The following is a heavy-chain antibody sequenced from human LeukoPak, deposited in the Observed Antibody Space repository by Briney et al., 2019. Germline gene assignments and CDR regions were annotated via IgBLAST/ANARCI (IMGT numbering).Heavy chain of an antibody. CDR3: ARDLDSSGYYHVVDS. CDR2: ISTSGRT. J-gene: IGHJ4*02. Sequence: GGSLRLSCADSGFTFSSYAMSWVRQAPGKGLEWVSLISTSGRTHYADSVQGRFTISRDNSKNTLSLHMNSLRAEVTAVYYCARDLDSSGYYHVVDSWGQGALVTVSS. V-gene: IGHV3-23*01. D-gene: IGHD3-22*01. CDR1: GFTFSSYA.